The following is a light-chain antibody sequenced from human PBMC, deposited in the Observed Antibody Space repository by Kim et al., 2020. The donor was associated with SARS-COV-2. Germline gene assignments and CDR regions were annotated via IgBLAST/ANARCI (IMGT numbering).Light chain of an antibody. J-gene: IGLJ2*01. CDR3: QVWDSSSDHRV. Sequence: SYELTQPPSVSVAPGKTARITWGGNNIGSKSVHWYQQKPGQAPVLVIYYDSDRPSGIPERFSGSNSGNTATLTISRVEAGDEADYYCQVWDSSSDHRVFGGGTQLTVL. CDR1: NIGSKS. V-gene: IGLV3-21*04. CDR2: YDS.